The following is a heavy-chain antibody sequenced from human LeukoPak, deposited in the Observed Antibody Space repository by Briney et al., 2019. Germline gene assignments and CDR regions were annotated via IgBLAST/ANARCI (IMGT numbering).Heavy chain of an antibody. CDR2: IYYSGST. J-gene: IGHJ4*02. Sequence: SETLSLTCTVSGGSISSYYWSWIRQPPGKGLEWIGYIYYSGSTNYNPSLKSRVTISVDTSKNQFSLKLSSVTAADTAVYYCARGTYYYDSSGLDYWGQGTLVTVSS. CDR1: GGSISSYY. D-gene: IGHD3-22*01. CDR3: ARGTYYYDSSGLDY. V-gene: IGHV4-59*01.